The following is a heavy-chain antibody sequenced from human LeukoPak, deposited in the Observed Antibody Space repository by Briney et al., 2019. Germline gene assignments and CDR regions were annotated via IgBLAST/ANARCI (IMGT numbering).Heavy chain of an antibody. Sequence: GESLKISCKGSGYSFTSYWIGWVRQMPGKGLEWMGIIYPGDSDTRYSPSFQGQVTISADKSISTAYLQWSSLKASDTAMYDCARQPSYYDSSGHRETNAFDIWGQGTMVTVSS. D-gene: IGHD3-22*01. J-gene: IGHJ3*02. CDR1: GYSFTSYW. CDR2: IYPGDSDT. CDR3: ARQPSYYDSSGHRETNAFDI. V-gene: IGHV5-51*01.